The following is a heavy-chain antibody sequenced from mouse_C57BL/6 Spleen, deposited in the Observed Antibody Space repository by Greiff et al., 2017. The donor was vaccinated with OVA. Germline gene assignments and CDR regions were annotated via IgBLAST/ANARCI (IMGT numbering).Heavy chain of an antibody. CDR1: GYTFTSYW. D-gene: IGHD2-3*01. CDR3: ARAYDGYSPYAMDY. J-gene: IGHJ4*01. Sequence: QVQLQQPGAELVKPGASVKLSCKASGYTFTSYWMQWVKQRPGQGLEWIGEIDPSDSYTNYNQKFKGKATLTVDTSSSTAYMQLSSLTSEDSAVYYCARAYDGYSPYAMDYWGQGTSVTVSS. V-gene: IGHV1-50*01. CDR2: IDPSDSYT.